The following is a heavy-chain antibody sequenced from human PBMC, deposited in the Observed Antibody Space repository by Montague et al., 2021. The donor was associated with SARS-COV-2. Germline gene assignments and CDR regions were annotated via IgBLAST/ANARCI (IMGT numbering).Heavy chain of an antibody. CDR1: GSSITSYY. CDR3: ARVFRGQRLSFDF. D-gene: IGHD6-25*01. CDR2: IYSSGSA. Sequence: SETLSLTCTVSGSSITSYYWSWIRQAPGKGLEWIAYIYSSGSASYNPSLRSRVTMSVDKSKNQFSLRLNSVTAADTAVYYCARVFRGQRLSFDFWGQGALVIVSS. V-gene: IGHV4-59*12. J-gene: IGHJ4*02.